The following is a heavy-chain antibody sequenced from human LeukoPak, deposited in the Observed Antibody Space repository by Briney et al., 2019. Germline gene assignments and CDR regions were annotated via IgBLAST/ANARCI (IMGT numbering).Heavy chain of an antibody. J-gene: IGHJ4*02. V-gene: IGHV3-48*01. D-gene: IGHD3-9*01. Sequence: GGSLRLSCEGSGFSLSAYNMNWVRQAPGKGLESVSYISSSSATIFYADSVKGRFTISRDNAKNSLYLQMNSLRPEDTAVYYCARGRYYDILTGYYWIWGQGTLVTVSS. CDR2: ISSSSATI. CDR3: ARGRYYDILTGYYWI. CDR1: GFSLSAYN.